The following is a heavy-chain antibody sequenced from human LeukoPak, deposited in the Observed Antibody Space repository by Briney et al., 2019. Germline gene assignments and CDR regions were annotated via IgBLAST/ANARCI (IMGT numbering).Heavy chain of an antibody. V-gene: IGHV4-39*01. J-gene: IGHJ4*02. Sequence: SETLSLTCTVSGGSISSSSYYWGWIRQPPGKGVEWIGSIYYSGSTYYNPSLKSRVTISVDTSKNQFSLKLSSVTAADTAVYYCAGIAVAGTSLADWGQGTLVTVSS. CDR1: GGSISSSSYY. CDR3: AGIAVAGTSLAD. CDR2: IYYSGST. D-gene: IGHD6-19*01.